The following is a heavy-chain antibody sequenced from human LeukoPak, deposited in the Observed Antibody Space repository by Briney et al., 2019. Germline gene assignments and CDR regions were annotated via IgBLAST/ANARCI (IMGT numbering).Heavy chain of an antibody. J-gene: IGHJ4*02. CDR1: GDSISSYY. Sequence: PSETLSLTYPVSGDSISSYYWTWMRQPPGKGLEWIGYIYYNGSTNYNPSLKSRVTISVDTSKNQFSLKLSSVTAADTAVYYCAGWSGSYVDYWGQGTLVTVSS. CDR2: IYYNGST. D-gene: IGHD1-26*01. V-gene: IGHV4-59*12. CDR3: AGWSGSYVDY.